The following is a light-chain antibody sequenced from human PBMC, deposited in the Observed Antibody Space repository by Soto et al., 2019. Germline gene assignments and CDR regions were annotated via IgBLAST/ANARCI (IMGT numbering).Light chain of an antibody. J-gene: IGKJ1*01. Sequence: QMNHSPSTVSASIGDGVAITSRASQSISNRLAWYQQRPGKAPKYLIYDASTLDSGAPSRFSGSGSGTEFTLTICSLQPDDFAPYYCQHYNSYSEAFGQGTKV. CDR2: DAS. CDR3: QHYNSYSEA. CDR1: QSISNR. V-gene: IGKV1-5*01.